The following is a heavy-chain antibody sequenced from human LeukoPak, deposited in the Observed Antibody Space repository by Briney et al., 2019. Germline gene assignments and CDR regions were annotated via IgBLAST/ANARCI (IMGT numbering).Heavy chain of an antibody. CDR2: INLSGGST. CDR3: ARDLDYGEKSEDY. D-gene: IGHD4/OR15-4a*01. V-gene: IGHV1-46*01. J-gene: IGHJ4*02. CDR1: GYTFTVYY. Sequence: GASVTVSFKSSGYTFTVYYMHWVRQAPGQGLEWLGIINLSGGSTHYPQKFQDRVTMTGDTSTSTVYMELSSLRSEDTAVYYCARDLDYGEKSEDYWGQGTLVTVSS.